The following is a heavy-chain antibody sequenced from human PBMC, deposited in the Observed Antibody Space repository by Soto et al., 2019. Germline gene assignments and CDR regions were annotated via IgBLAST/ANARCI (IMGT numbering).Heavy chain of an antibody. J-gene: IGHJ6*02. CDR2: INYSGST. Sequence: SETLSHTCAVYGGSFSGYYWSWLRQPPGKGPEWIGEINYSGSTKYNPSLESRVTISVDTSKNQFSLKLNSVSAADTAVYYCARTGGMDVWSQGATVTLSS. CDR3: ARTGGMDV. CDR1: GGSFSGYY. V-gene: IGHV4-34*01.